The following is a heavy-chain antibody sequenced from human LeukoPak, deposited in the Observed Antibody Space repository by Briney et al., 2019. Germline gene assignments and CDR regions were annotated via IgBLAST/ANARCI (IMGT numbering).Heavy chain of an antibody. CDR3: ARHVGKNPFDY. J-gene: IGHJ4*02. D-gene: IGHD1-14*01. V-gene: IGHV4-59*08. CDR1: GGSISSYY. CDR2: IYYSGST. Sequence: PSETLSLTCTVSGGSISSYYCSWIRQPPGKGLEWIGYIYYSGSTNYNPSLKSRVTISVDTSKNQFSLKLSSVTAADTAVYYCARHVGKNPFDYWGQGTLVTVSS.